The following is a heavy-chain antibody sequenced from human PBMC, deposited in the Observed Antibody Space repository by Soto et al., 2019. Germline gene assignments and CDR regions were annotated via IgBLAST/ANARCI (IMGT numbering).Heavy chain of an antibody. CDR3: AKSHPNFYFYYMDV. CDR1: GGSISSNY. J-gene: IGHJ6*03. V-gene: IGHV4-59*01. CDR2: IYYSGST. Sequence: SETLSLTCTVSGGSISSNYWSWIRQPLGKGLEWIGYIYYSGSTNYNPSLKSRVTISVDTSKNQVSLKLSSVTAADTAVYYCAKSHPNFYFYYMDVWGKGTTVTVSS.